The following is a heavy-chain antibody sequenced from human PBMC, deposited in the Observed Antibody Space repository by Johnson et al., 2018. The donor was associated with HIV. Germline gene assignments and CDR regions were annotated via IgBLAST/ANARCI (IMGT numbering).Heavy chain of an antibody. CDR1: VSSYW. CDR3: ARSLRGSGEGDAFDI. J-gene: IGHJ3*02. Sequence: VSSYWMSWVRQAPGKGLEWVSLIYSGGYTYYADAVKGRFTISRDNSTNTLYLQMNSLRAEDTAVYYCARSLRGSGEGDAFDIWGQGTMVTVSS. D-gene: IGHD1-1*01. CDR2: IYSGGYT. V-gene: IGHV3-66*01.